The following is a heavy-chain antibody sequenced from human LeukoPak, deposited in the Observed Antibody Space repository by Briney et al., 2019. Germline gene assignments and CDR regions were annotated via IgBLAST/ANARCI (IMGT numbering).Heavy chain of an antibody. V-gene: IGHV3-30-3*01. J-gene: IGHJ4*02. CDR1: GFTFSSYA. CDR3: ARDPYRDILTSYSSSDY. Sequence: GGSLRLSCAASGFTFSSYAMHWVRQAPGKGLEWVAVISYDGSNKYYADSVKGRFTISRDNSKNTLYLQMNSLRAEDTAVYYCARDPYRDILTSYSSSDYWGQGTLVTVSS. CDR2: ISYDGSNK. D-gene: IGHD3-9*01.